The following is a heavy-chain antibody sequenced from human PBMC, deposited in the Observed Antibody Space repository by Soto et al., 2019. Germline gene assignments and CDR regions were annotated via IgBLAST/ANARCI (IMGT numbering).Heavy chain of an antibody. CDR3: ARDLGYSYGYRAYYYYGMDV. CDR2: IYYSGST. J-gene: IGHJ6*02. CDR1: GGSISSYY. V-gene: IGHV4-59*01. D-gene: IGHD5-18*01. Sequence: SETLSLTCTVSGGSISSYYWRWSRQPPGKGLEWIGYIYYSGSTNYNPSLKSRVTISVDTSKNQFSLKLSSVTAADTAVYYCARDLGYSYGYRAYYYYGMDVWGQGTTVTVSS.